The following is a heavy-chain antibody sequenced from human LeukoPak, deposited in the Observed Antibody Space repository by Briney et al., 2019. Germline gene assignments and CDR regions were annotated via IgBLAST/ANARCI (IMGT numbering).Heavy chain of an antibody. CDR2: VWYDGNNK. Sequence: GRFLRLSCAASGFTFRNYGMHWVRQAPGKGLEWVAVVWYDGNNKYYADSVKGRFTVSRDNSKNTLYLQMDSLRTEDTAVYYCARDLNLPDAFDIWGQGTMVTVSS. CDR3: ARDLNLPDAFDI. D-gene: IGHD1-14*01. CDR1: GFTFRNYG. J-gene: IGHJ3*02. V-gene: IGHV3-33*01.